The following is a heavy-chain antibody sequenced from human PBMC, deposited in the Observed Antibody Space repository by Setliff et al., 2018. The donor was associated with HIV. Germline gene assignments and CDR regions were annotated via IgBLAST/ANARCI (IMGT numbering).Heavy chain of an antibody. J-gene: IGHJ1*01. CDR3: ARDDRAVATIL. V-gene: IGHV1-2*06. Sequence: ASVKVSFKTPGYLFNSYYMHWVPQVPGQGLEWMGRINPDSGGANYAQKFQGRVTMTRDTSISTAYMELSSLRSDDPAVYCCARDDRAVATILWGQGTMVTVSS. CDR1: GYLFNSYY. CDR2: INPDSGGA. D-gene: IGHD5-12*01.